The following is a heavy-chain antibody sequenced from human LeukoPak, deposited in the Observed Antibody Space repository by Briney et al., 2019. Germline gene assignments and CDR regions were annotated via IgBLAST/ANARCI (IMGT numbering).Heavy chain of an antibody. D-gene: IGHD6-19*01. CDR1: GFTFSTYG. CDR3: AKSPIAVAGVFDY. CDR2: ISSSGDST. V-gene: IGHV3-23*01. Sequence: PGGSLRLSCAASGFTFSTYGMSWVRQAPGKGLEWVSAISSSGDSTYYADSVKGRFTISRDNSKNTLYLQMNSLRAEDTAVYYCAKSPIAVAGVFDYWGQGTLVTVSS. J-gene: IGHJ4*02.